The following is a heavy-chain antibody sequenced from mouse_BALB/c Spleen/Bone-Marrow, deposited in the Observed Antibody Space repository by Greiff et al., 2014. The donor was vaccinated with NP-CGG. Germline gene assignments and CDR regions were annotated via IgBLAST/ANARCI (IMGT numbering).Heavy chain of an antibody. CDR2: IYPGDGDT. D-gene: IGHD1-1*01. J-gene: IGHJ4*01. V-gene: IGHV1-82*01. CDR1: GYAFSSSW. CDR3: ARSAYYGSSYGAMDY. Sequence: QVQLHQSVPELLKPGASVKISCTGSGYAFSSSWMKWVKQRPGQGLEWIGRIYPGDGDTNSNGRFKGKATLTADRSSNTAYMQLSSLTSVDSAVYFCARSAYYGSSYGAMDYWGQGTSVTVSS.